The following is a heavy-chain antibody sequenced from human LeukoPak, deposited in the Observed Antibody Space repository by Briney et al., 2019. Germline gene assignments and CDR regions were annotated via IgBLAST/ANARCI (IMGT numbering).Heavy chain of an antibody. D-gene: IGHD5-12*01. CDR1: GGTFSSYA. J-gene: IGHJ4*02. CDR3: ARSNNYSGYDTI. V-gene: IGHV1-69*04. Sequence: ASVKVSCKASGGTFSSYAISWVRQAPGQGLEWMGRIIPILGIANYAQKFQGRVTITSDKSTSTAYTELSSLRSEDTAVYYCARSNNYSGYDTIWGQGTLVTVSS. CDR2: IIPILGIA.